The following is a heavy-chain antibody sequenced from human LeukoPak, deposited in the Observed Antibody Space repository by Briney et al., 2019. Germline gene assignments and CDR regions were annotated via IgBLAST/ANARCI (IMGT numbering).Heavy chain of an antibody. CDR2: IYYSGST. Sequence: KPSETLSLTCTVSGGSISSSSYYWGWIRQPPGKGLEWIGSIYYSGSTYYNPSLKSRVTMSVDRSKNQFSLRLSSVTAADTAVYYCARAGDLIIVAMGAFDIWGQGTMVTVSS. CDR3: ARAGDLIIVAMGAFDI. V-gene: IGHV4-39*07. CDR1: GGSISSSSYY. J-gene: IGHJ3*02. D-gene: IGHD5-12*01.